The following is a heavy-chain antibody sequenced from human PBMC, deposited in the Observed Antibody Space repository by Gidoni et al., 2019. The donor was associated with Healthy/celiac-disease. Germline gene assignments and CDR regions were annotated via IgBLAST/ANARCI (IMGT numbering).Heavy chain of an antibody. CDR2: ISSSSSSI. Sequence: EVQLVESGGGLVKPGGSLRLYCAASGFTFSSYSMNWVRQAPVKGLEWVSSISSSSSSIYYADSVKGRFTISRDNAKNSLYLQMNSLRAEDTAVYYCARAFGYSYGYKGGYWGQGTLVTVSS. V-gene: IGHV3-21*01. CDR1: GFTFSSYS. J-gene: IGHJ4*02. CDR3: ARAFGYSYGYKGGY. D-gene: IGHD5-18*01.